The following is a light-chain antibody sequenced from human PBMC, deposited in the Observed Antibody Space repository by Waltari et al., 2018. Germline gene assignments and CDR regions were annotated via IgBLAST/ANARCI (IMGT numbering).Light chain of an antibody. V-gene: IGKV1-9*01. Sequence: TQLTRPPPFRLSPEEARSTITSRASKGISSYLAWYQQNPGKAPKLLMYAASFLQSGVPSRFSGSGSGTEFTLTISSLQPEDFATYYCQQLSNYPLTFGGGTKVDIK. CDR3: QQLSNYPLT. CDR2: AAS. CDR1: KGISSY. J-gene: IGKJ4*01.